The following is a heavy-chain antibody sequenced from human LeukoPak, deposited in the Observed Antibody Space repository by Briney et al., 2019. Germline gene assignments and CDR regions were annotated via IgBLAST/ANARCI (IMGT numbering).Heavy chain of an antibody. CDR2: INPNSGGT. D-gene: IGHD1-26*01. CDR3: ARDGREGATDFDY. CDR1: GYTFTGYY. J-gene: IGHJ4*02. V-gene: IGHV1-2*06. Sequence: ASVKVSCKASGYTFTGYYMHWVRQAPGQGLEWMGRINPNSGGTNYAQKFQGRVTMTRHTSISTAYMELSRLRTDDTAVYYCARDGREGATDFDYWGQGTLVTVSS.